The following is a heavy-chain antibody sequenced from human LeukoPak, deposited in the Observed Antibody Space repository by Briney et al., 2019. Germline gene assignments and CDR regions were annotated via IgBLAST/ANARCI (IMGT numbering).Heavy chain of an antibody. D-gene: IGHD2-2*01. CDR3: TTGFWGMCSTSCY. CDR1: GFTFSNAW. Sequence: GGSLRLSCAASGFTFSNAWMSWVRQAPGKGLEWVGRIKSKTDGGTTDYAAPVKGRFTISRDDSKNTLYLQMNSLKTEDTAVYYCTTGFWGMCSTSCYWGQGTLVTVSS. J-gene: IGHJ4*02. V-gene: IGHV3-15*01. CDR2: IKSKTDGGTT.